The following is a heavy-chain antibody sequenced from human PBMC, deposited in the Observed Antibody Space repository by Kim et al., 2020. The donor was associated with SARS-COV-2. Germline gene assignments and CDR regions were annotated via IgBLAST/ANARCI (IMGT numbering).Heavy chain of an antibody. CDR2: SGST. J-gene: IGHJ4*02. CDR3: ARGAAAGY. D-gene: IGHD6-13*01. Sequence: SGSTNNTPSLKSRVTISVDTSKNQFSLKLSSVTAADTAVYYCARGAAAGYWGQGTLVTVSS. V-gene: IGHV4-61*02.